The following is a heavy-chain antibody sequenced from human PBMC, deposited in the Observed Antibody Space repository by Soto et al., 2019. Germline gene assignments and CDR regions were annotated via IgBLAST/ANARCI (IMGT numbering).Heavy chain of an antibody. D-gene: IGHD4-17*01. Sequence: QVQLQESGPVLVTPSQTLPLTCTVTGGPISSGGNYWSCIRQHPGKRLEWIGYMYYSGITYYNLTLKSRVTISVDTSKIRCSLKLSSVTAADTAVYYCAREDPDYGDHLIADYWGQGTLVTVFS. CDR1: GGPISSGGNY. CDR3: AREDPDYGDHLIADY. J-gene: IGHJ4*02. V-gene: IGHV4-31*03. CDR2: MYYSGIT.